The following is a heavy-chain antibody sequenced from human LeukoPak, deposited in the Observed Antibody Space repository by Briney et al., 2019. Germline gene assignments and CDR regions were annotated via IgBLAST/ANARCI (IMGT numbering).Heavy chain of an antibody. J-gene: IGHJ4*02. D-gene: IGHD2-2*01. CDR1: GYTFTIYG. CDR3: ARDGADIVVVPADRNGFDY. Sequence: ASVKVSCKASGYTFTIYGISWVRQAPGQGLEWMGWISAYNGNTNYAQKLQGRVTMTTDTSTSTAYMELRSLRSDDTAVYYCARDGADIVVVPADRNGFDYWGQGTLVTVSS. CDR2: ISAYNGNT. V-gene: IGHV1-18*01.